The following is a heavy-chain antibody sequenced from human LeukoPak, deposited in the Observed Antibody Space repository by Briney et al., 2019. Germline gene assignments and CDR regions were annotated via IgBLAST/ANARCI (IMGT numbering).Heavy chain of an antibody. CDR3: AREAKVGGALQY. Sequence: GGSLRLSCAASGLTFSDYWMHWVRQAPGKGLVWVSRINTDGSFTRYADSVQGRFTISRDTAKNTLFLQMNSLRAEDTAVYYCAREAKVGGALQYWGQGILVTVSS. V-gene: IGHV3-74*01. CDR1: GLTFSDYW. CDR2: INTDGSFT. J-gene: IGHJ4*02. D-gene: IGHD1-26*01.